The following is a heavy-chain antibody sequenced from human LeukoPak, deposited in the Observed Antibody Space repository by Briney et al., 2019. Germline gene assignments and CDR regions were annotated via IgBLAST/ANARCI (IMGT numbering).Heavy chain of an antibody. J-gene: IGHJ2*01. V-gene: IGHV3-74*01. CDR3: AKDYCGGDCYSGWYFDL. Sequence: GGSLRLSCAASGFTFSSYWMHWVRQAPGKGLVWVSRIKGDESYTNHADSVKGRFTISRDNAKNTLYLQMNSLRAEDTALYYCAKDYCGGDCYSGWYFDLWGRGTLVTVSS. CDR2: IKGDESYT. D-gene: IGHD2-21*02. CDR1: GFTFSSYW.